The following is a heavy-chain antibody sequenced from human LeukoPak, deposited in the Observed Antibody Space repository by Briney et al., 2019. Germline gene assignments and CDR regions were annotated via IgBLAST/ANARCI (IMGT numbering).Heavy chain of an antibody. Sequence: GSSVKLSCKASGGTFTSYAISWGRQAPGQGLEWMGGIIPIFGTANYAQKFHGRVTITADESTSTAYMELSSLTSEDTAVYYCARVYSSSWTYYYGMDVWGQGTTVTVSS. D-gene: IGHD6-13*01. V-gene: IGHV1-69*13. CDR2: IIPIFGTA. CDR3: ARVYSSSWTYYYGMDV. CDR1: GGTFTSYA. J-gene: IGHJ6*02.